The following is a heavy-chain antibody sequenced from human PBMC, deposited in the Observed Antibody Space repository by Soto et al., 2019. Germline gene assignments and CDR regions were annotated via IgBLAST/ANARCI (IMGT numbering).Heavy chain of an antibody. CDR1: GFTFSSFA. J-gene: IGHJ5*02. D-gene: IGHD2-2*01. CDR3: AKDMGGYCSSDRCSVWFDP. V-gene: IGHV3-23*01. Sequence: GGSLRLSCAASGFTFSSFAMTWVRQAPGKGLEWVSTISGGSGGIYYADSVKGRFTVSRDNSKNTLHLQMNSLRAEDTAVYFCAKDMGGYCSSDRCSVWFDPWGQGTLVTVSS. CDR2: ISGGSGGI.